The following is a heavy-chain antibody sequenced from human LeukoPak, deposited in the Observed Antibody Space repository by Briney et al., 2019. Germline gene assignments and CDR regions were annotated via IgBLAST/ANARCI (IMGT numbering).Heavy chain of an antibody. V-gene: IGHV1-18*01. Sequence: ASVKVSCKASGYTFTSYGISWVRLAPGQGLEWMGWVSAYNGNTNYAQKLQGRVTMTTDTSTSTAYMELRSLRSDDTAVYYCARGGSGWNPKQFDYWGQGTLVTVSS. CDR1: GYTFTSYG. CDR2: VSAYNGNT. J-gene: IGHJ4*02. D-gene: IGHD6-19*01. CDR3: ARGGSGWNPKQFDY.